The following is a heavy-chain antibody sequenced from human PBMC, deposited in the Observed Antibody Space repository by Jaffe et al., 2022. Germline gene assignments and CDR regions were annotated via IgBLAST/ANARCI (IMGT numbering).Heavy chain of an antibody. D-gene: IGHD1-26*01. CDR2: IYTSGST. CDR3: ARDASGSMTVWDGIDY. CDR1: GGSISSGSYY. Sequence: QVQLQESGPGLVKPSQTLSLTCTVSGGSISSGSYYWSWIRQPAGKGLEWIGRIYTSGSTNYNPSLKSRVTISVDTSKNQFSLKLSSVTAADTAVYYCARDASGSMTVWDGIDYWGQGTLVTVSS. V-gene: IGHV4-61*02. J-gene: IGHJ4*02.